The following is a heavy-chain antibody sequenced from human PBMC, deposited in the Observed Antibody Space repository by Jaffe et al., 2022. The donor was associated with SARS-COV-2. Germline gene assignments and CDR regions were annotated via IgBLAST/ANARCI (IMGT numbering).Heavy chain of an antibody. J-gene: IGHJ6*02. CDR1: GFTFSSYA. CDR3: AKDLLSYGDSLYYYYGMDV. D-gene: IGHD4-17*01. CDR2: ISGSGGST. Sequence: EVQLLESGGGLVQPGGSLRLSCAASGFTFSSYAMSWVRQAPGKGLEWVSAISGSGGSTYYADSVKGRFTISRDNSKNTLYLQMNSLRAEDTAVYYCAKDLLSYGDSLYYYYGMDVWGQGTTVTVSS. V-gene: IGHV3-23*01.